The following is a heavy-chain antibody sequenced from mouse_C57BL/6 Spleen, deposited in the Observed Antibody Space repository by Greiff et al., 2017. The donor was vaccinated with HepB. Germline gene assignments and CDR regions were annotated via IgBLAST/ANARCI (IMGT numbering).Heavy chain of an antibody. Sequence: VQLQQSGPELVKPGASVKIPCKASGYTFTDYNMDWVKQSHGKSLEWIGDINPNNGGTIYNQKFKGKATLTVDKSSSTAYMELRSLTSEDTAVYYCAVWLRQSYWYFDVWGTGTTVTVSS. CDR1: GYTFTDYN. J-gene: IGHJ1*03. CDR3: AVWLRQSYWYFDV. CDR2: INPNNGGT. D-gene: IGHD2-2*01. V-gene: IGHV1-18*01.